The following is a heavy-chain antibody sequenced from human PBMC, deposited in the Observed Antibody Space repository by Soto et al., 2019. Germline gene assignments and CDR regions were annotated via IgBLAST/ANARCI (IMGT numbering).Heavy chain of an antibody. CDR3: ARRALPQCINGVCYKDGFWDY. D-gene: IGHD2-8*01. Sequence: SETLSLTCTVSGGSVSSGGYYWSWIRQHPGTGLEWIGYIYYSGTTYFNPSLKSRASISLDTSKNEFSLKLTSVTAADTAVYYCARRALPQCINGVCYKDGFWDYWGQGALVT. J-gene: IGHJ4*02. V-gene: IGHV4-31*03. CDR2: IYYSGTT. CDR1: GGSVSSGGYY.